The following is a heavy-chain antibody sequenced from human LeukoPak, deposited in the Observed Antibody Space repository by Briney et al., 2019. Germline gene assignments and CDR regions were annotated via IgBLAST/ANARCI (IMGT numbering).Heavy chain of an antibody. CDR3: TVMTTVTTVSN. J-gene: IGHJ4*02. V-gene: IGHV3-73*01. CDR1: GFIFSGPA. D-gene: IGHD4-17*01. CDR2: ISNKANNYAT. Sequence: GGSLRLSCAASGFIFSGPAVHWVRQASGKGLEWVGRISNKANNYATAYAASVKGRFTISRDDSKNTAYLQMDSLKTEDTAVYYCTVMTTVTTVSNGGQGTLVTVSS.